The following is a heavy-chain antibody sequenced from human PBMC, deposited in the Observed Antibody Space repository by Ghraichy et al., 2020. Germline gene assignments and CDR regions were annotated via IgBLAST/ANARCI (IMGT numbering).Heavy chain of an antibody. CDR3: ARVRHDFWSANRVYYMDV. J-gene: IGHJ6*03. CDR1: GGSFSGSS. CDR2: INHSGTT. D-gene: IGHD3-3*01. Sequence: SETLSLTCAVYGGSFSGSSWSWIRQPPGKGLEWIGEINHSGTTNYNPSLRSRLTISVVTSKNQFSLKMTSVTAADTAVYYCARVRHDFWSANRVYYMDVWGKGTPVTVSS. V-gene: IGHV4-34*01.